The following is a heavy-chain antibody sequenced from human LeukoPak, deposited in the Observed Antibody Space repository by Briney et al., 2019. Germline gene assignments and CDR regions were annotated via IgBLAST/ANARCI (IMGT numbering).Heavy chain of an antibody. J-gene: IGHJ4*02. CDR2: IIPIFGTA. Sequence: ASVKVSCKASGGTFSSYAISWVRQAPGQGLEWMGGIIPIFGTANYAQKFQGRVTITADESTSTAYMELSSLRSEDTAVYYCVKGGYNRDSYFDYWGQGTLVTVSS. V-gene: IGHV1-69*13. CDR3: VKGGYNRDSYFDY. CDR1: GGTFSSYA. D-gene: IGHD5-24*01.